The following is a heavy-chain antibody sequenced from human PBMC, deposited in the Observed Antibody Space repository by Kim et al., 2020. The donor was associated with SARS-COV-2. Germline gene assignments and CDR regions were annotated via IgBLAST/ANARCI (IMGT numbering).Heavy chain of an antibody. V-gene: IGHV7-4-1*02. Sequence: ASVKVSCKASGYTFKTYVLNWVRQAPGQGLEWMGWINTNTGNPTYAQDFIGRFVFSLDSSVSTAYLQISSLEAEDTAVYYCARGAQNEQWMVLKGDYWGQGTQVTVSS. CDR1: GYTFKTYV. CDR3: ARGAQNEQWMVLKGDY. CDR2: INTNTGNP. D-gene: IGHD6-19*01. J-gene: IGHJ4*02.